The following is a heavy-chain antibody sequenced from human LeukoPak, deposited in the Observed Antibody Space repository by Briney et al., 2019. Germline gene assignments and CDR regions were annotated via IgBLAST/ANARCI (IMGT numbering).Heavy chain of an antibody. CDR1: GFTFSSYS. CDR2: ISSSSSTI. V-gene: IGHV3-48*04. Sequence: GGSLRLSCAASGFTFSSYSMNWVRQAPGKGLEWVSYISSSSSTIYYADSVKGRFTISRDNAKNSLYLQMNSLRAEDTAVYYCARPRYSGSYYGVDYWGQGTLVTVSS. J-gene: IGHJ4*02. D-gene: IGHD1-26*01. CDR3: ARPRYSGSYYGVDY.